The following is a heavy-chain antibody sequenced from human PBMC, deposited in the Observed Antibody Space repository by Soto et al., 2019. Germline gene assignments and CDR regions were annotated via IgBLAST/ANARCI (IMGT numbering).Heavy chain of an antibody. V-gene: IGHV1-3*01. Sequence: GASVEVSCQDSGYTFPSYAMHWVRQAPGQRLEWMGWINAGNGNTKYSQKFQGRVTMTTDTSTSTAYMELRSLRSDDTAVYYCAREAVSGRTGFDYWGQGTLVTVSS. CDR1: GYTFPSYA. CDR2: INAGNGNT. D-gene: IGHD6-19*01. CDR3: AREAVSGRTGFDY. J-gene: IGHJ4*02.